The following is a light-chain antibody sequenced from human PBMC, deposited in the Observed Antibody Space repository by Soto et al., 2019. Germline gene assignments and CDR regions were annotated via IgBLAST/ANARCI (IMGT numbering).Light chain of an antibody. CDR2: GGA. J-gene: IGKJ4*01. CDR3: QQNFNFPLT. V-gene: IGKV1-39*01. CDR1: QTIGAY. Sequence: DIQLTQSPSYLSASLGDRVTITCRASQTIGAYLNWYQQKPDQAPRLLIHGGATLQRGVPSRFSGSGSRTEFTLTITDLQPEDFASYYCQQNFNFPLTFGGGTRVEIK.